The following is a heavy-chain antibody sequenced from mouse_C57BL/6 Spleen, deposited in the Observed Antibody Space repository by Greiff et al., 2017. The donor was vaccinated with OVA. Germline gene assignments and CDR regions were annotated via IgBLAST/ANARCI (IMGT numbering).Heavy chain of an antibody. CDR2: IYPGDGDT. D-gene: IGHD2-1*01. CDR1: GYAFSSSW. CDR3: ARGDGNYAMDY. J-gene: IGHJ4*01. Sequence: VQLQQPGPELVKPGASVKISCKASGYAFSSSWMNWVKQRPGKGLEWIGRIYPGDGDTNYNGKFKGKATLTSDKSSSTAYMQLSSLTSEDSAVYFCARGDGNYAMDYWGQGTSVTVSS. V-gene: IGHV1-82*01.